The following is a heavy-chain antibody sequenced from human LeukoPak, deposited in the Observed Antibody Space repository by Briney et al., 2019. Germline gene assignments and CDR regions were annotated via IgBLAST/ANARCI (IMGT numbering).Heavy chain of an antibody. V-gene: IGHV3-7*01. CDR3: VRESRSGTSH. D-gene: IGHD3-10*01. Sequence: PGGSLRLSCAASGFTFSNYWMSWVRQAPGKGLEWVANIRQDGSEKQYVDSVKGRFTISRDNAKNSLYLQMNSLRAEDMAVFFCVRESRSGTSHWGQGTLVTVSS. J-gene: IGHJ4*02. CDR2: IRQDGSEK. CDR1: GFTFSNYW.